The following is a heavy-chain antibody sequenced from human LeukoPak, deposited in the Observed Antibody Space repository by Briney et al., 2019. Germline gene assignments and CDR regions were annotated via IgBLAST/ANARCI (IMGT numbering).Heavy chain of an antibody. V-gene: IGHV5-51*01. CDR1: GYSFTSYW. CDR2: IYPGDSDT. Sequence: GESLKISCKGSGYSFTSYWIDWVRQMPGKGLECVGIIYPGDSDTRYSPSFQGQVTISADKSISTAYLQWSSLKASATAMYYCARGNYDFWSAFAHWGQGTLVTVSS. CDR3: ARGNYDFWSAFAH. J-gene: IGHJ4*02. D-gene: IGHD3-3*01.